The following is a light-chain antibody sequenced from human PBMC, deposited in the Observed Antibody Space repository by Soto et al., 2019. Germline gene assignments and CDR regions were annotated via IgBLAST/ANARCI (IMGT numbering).Light chain of an antibody. CDR1: QSISSW. Sequence: DIQMTQSPSTLSASVGDRVTITCRASQSISSWLAWYQQKPGKAPKLLNSDASSLESGVPPRFSGSGSGTEFTLTISSLQPDEFATYYCQQYERYSGTFGQGTKVELK. V-gene: IGKV1-5*01. CDR3: QQYERYSGT. CDR2: DAS. J-gene: IGKJ1*01.